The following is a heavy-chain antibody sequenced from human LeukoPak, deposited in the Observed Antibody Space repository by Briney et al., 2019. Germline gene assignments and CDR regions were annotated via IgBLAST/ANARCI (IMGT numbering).Heavy chain of an antibody. CDR3: AKDLFLHGSYRDY. V-gene: IGHV3-53*05. CDR1: GFTVSSNY. J-gene: IGHJ4*02. Sequence: GGSLRLSCAASGFTVSSNYMSWVRQAPGKGLEWVSVIYSGGSTYYADSVKGRFTISRDNSKNTLYLQMNSLRAEDTAVYYCAKDLFLHGSYRDYWGQGTLVTVSS. CDR2: IYSGGST. D-gene: IGHD1-26*01.